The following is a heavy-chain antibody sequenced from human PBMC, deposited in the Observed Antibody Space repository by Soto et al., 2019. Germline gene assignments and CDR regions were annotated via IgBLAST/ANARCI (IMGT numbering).Heavy chain of an antibody. D-gene: IGHD3-9*01. Sequence: GESLKISCKGSGYSFTNYWIGWVRQMPGKGLEWMGIIYPGDSDTRYSPSFQGQVTISADNSISTAYLQWSSLKASDTAMYYCARGAYDILTGDYKSYYGMHVWGQGTTVTVSS. J-gene: IGHJ6*02. CDR1: GYSFTNYW. V-gene: IGHV5-51*01. CDR3: ARGAYDILTGDYKSYYGMHV. CDR2: IYPGDSDT.